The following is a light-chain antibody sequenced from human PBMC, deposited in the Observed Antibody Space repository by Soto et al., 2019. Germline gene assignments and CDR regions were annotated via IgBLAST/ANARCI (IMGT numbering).Light chain of an antibody. V-gene: IGKV1-39*01. Sequence: DIQMTQSPSSLSASVGDRVTITCRASQSISNYLNWYQQKPGKAPKLLIYGASSLQSGVPSRFSGSGSGTDFTLTISSLQPEDFATDYCEQSYSTRWTFGQGTKVEIK. CDR1: QSISNY. CDR2: GAS. CDR3: EQSYSTRWT. J-gene: IGKJ1*01.